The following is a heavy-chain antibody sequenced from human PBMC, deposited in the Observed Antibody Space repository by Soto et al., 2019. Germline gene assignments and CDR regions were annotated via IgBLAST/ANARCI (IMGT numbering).Heavy chain of an antibody. CDR1: GYTFTSYG. CDR2: ISAYNGNT. V-gene: IGHV1-18*01. J-gene: IGHJ6*02. D-gene: IGHD2-2*01. Sequence: ASVKVSCKASGYTFTSYGISWVRQAPGQGLEWMGWISAYNGNTNYAQKLQGRVTMTTDTSTSTAYMELRSLRSDDTAVYYCARRDIVVVPAATTPRYYYYYYGMDVWGQGTTVTVSS. CDR3: ARRDIVVVPAATTPRYYYYYYGMDV.